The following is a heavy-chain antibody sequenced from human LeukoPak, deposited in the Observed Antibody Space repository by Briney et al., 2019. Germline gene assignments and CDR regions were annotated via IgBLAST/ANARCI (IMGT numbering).Heavy chain of an antibody. J-gene: IGHJ5*02. CDR2: IFHSGST. CDR1: GYSISSNYY. D-gene: IGHD1-26*01. CDR3: ARCSGSYGAFWFDP. V-gene: IGHV4-38-2*01. Sequence: SETLSLTCALPGYSISSNYYWGWIRQPPGKGLEWIGSIFHSGSTYCNPSLKSRVTISVDTSKNQFSLKLSSVAAADTAVYYCARCSGSYGAFWFDPWGQGTLVTVSS.